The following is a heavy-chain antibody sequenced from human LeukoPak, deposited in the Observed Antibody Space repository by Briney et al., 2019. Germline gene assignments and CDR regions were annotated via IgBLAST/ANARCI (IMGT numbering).Heavy chain of an antibody. Sequence: ASVKVSCKVSGYTLTELSMHWVRQAPGKGLEWMGGFDPEDGETVYAQKFQGRVTMTRDTSISTAYMELSRLRSDDTAVYYCASPLYYDILTGYSEPGYYYYMDVWGKGTTVTVSS. D-gene: IGHD3-9*01. CDR3: ASPLYYDILTGYSEPGYYYYMDV. V-gene: IGHV1-24*01. CDR1: GYTLTELS. J-gene: IGHJ6*03. CDR2: FDPEDGET.